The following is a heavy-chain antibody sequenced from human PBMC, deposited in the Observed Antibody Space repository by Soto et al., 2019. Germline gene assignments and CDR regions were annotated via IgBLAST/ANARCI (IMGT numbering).Heavy chain of an antibody. Sequence: PGASLKISCQATGYRFSSSWIGWVRQKPGKGLEWLGNVYPSDFDVRYSPAFEGQVTISADNSINTAYLQLLNLKASYPAVYCCTNGATRRFGTWGQGTRVTVSS. J-gene: IGHJ5*02. V-gene: IGHV5-51*01. CDR1: GYRFSSSW. D-gene: IGHD3-3*01. CDR3: TNGATRRFGT. CDR2: VYPSDFDV.